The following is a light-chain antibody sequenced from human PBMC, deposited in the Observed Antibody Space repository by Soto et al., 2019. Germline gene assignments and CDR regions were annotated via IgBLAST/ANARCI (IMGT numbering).Light chain of an antibody. J-gene: IGLJ3*02. Sequence: QSVLTQPPSASGTPGQRVTISCSGSSSNIGSNYVYWYQQLPGTAPKLLIYSNNQRPSGVPGRFSGSKSGTSASLAISGLRSDDEADYYCAAWDDSLSGRVFGGGTKLTVL. CDR1: SSNIGSNY. V-gene: IGLV1-47*02. CDR3: AAWDDSLSGRV. CDR2: SNN.